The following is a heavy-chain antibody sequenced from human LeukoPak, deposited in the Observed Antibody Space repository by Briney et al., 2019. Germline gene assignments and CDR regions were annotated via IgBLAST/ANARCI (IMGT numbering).Heavy chain of an antibody. Sequence: SETLSLTCSVSGASISRSSYYWGWIRQPPGKGLEWIGSLYNIESTYYNPSLQSRVTISVDTSKNQFSLKLSSVTAADTAVYYRARHPTLTSGGNFYYWGQGALVTVSS. CDR3: ARHPTLTSGGNFYY. CDR1: GASISRSSYY. V-gene: IGHV4-39*01. CDR2: LYNIEST. J-gene: IGHJ4*02. D-gene: IGHD3-16*01.